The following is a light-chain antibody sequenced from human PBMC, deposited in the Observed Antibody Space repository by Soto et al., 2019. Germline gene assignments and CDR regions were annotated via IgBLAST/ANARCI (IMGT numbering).Light chain of an antibody. V-gene: IGKV3-15*01. CDR2: AAS. Sequence: EIVMTQSPATLSVSPGERATLSGMASQSVRGNLGWYQQKPGQAPRLLIYAASTRAAGIPARVSGSGSGTDFTLAISRLEPEDSAVYYCQQFSSYPLTFGGGTKVDIK. CDR1: QSVRGN. CDR3: QQFSSYPLT. J-gene: IGKJ4*01.